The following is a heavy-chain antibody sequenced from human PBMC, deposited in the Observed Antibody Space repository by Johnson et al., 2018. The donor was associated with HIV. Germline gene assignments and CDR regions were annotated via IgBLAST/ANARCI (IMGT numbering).Heavy chain of an antibody. CDR3: ARPHRSGYSYGRGAFDI. J-gene: IGHJ3*02. CDR2: INWNGGSA. Sequence: VQLVESGGGVVRPGGSLRLSCAASGFKFDDHGMSWVRQFPGKGLEWVSNINWNGGSAGFADSVKGRFTISRDNAKNSLYLQMNSLRAEDTALYYCARPHRSGYSYGRGAFDIWGQGTMVTVSS. CDR1: GFKFDDHG. V-gene: IGHV3-20*04. D-gene: IGHD5-18*01.